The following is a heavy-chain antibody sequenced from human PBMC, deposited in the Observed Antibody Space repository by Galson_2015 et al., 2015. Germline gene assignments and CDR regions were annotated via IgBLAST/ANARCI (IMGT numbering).Heavy chain of an antibody. CDR3: ARDPITRVRGGIHYVDY. V-gene: IGHV1-69*04. CDR1: GGTFSSYT. CDR2: IIPILGIA. Sequence: SVKVSCKASGGTFSSYTISWVRQAPGKGLEWMGRIIPILGIANYAQKFQGRVTITADKSTSTAYMELSSLRSEDTAVYYCARDPITRVRGGIHYVDYWGQGTLVTVSS. D-gene: IGHD3-10*01. J-gene: IGHJ4*02.